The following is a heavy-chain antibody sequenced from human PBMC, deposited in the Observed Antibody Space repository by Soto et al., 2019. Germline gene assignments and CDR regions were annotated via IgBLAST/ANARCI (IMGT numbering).Heavy chain of an antibody. D-gene: IGHD6-19*01. CDR3: VRGRLYRGWLYYFYY. J-gene: IGHJ4*02. CDR1: GFTFTSYG. Sequence: SLTLPGAASGFTFTSYGMHRGRQVPGKGLEGLAVIWYDGSNKYYADSANGRFTISRDDSKNALDPRSNTLSAADTAVYESVRGRLYRGWLYYFYYCGQETLV. CDR2: IWYDGSNK. V-gene: IGHV3-33*01.